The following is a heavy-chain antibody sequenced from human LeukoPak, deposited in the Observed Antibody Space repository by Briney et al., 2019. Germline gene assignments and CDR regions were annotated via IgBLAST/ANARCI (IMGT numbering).Heavy chain of an antibody. CDR1: GGTFSSYA. V-gene: IGHV1-69*04. J-gene: IGHJ4*02. D-gene: IGHD6-13*01. Sequence: ASVKVSCKASGGTFSSYAISWVRQAPGQGLEWMGRIIPILGIANYAQKFQGRVTITADKSTSTAYTELSSLRSEDTAVYYCAGGGIAAAGTNYWGQGTLVTVSS. CDR3: AGGGIAAAGTNY. CDR2: IIPILGIA.